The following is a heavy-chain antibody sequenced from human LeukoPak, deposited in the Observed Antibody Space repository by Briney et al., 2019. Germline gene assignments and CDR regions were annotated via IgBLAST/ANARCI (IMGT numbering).Heavy chain of an antibody. Sequence: SETLSLTCGVYGGSFSGYYWNWIRQSPGKGLEWIGYIHYSGSTNYNPSLKSRVTISVDKSKNQFSLKLSSVTAADTAVYYCAREIRIVGATTQLDYYYYYMDVWGKGTTVTISS. J-gene: IGHJ6*03. CDR1: GGSFSGYY. D-gene: IGHD1-26*01. CDR3: AREIRIVGATTQLDYYYYYMDV. CDR2: IHYSGST. V-gene: IGHV4-59*12.